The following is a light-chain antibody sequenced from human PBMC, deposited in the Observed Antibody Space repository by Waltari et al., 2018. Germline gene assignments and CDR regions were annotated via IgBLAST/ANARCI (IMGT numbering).Light chain of an antibody. CDR3: QKDGTLPAT. Sequence: CRASQSVTRNLAWYQQKPGQAPRLLIYDASSRATGIPDRFSGSGYGTDFSLTISRLEPEDFAVYYCQKDGTLPATFGQGTKVEIK. V-gene: IGKV3-20*01. J-gene: IGKJ1*01. CDR2: DAS. CDR1: QSVTRN.